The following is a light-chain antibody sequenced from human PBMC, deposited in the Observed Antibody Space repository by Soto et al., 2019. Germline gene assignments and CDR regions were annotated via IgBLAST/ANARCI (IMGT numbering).Light chain of an antibody. J-gene: IGKJ4*01. V-gene: IGKV3-15*01. CDR2: GAS. CDR1: QSVSSN. CDR3: QQYNNWPLT. Sequence: EIVMTQSPANLSVSPGERATLSCRASQSVSSNLAWYQQRPVQAPRLLIYGASTRATAIPARYSGSGSGTEFTLTISSLQSEDFAIYYCQQYNNWPLTFGGGTKVEIK.